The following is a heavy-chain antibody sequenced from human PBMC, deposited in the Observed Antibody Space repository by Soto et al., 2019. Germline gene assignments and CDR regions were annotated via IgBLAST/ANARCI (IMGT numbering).Heavy chain of an antibody. V-gene: IGHV5-51*01. Sequence: GESLKISCKGSGYSFTSYWIGWVRQMPGKDLEWMGIIYPGDSDTRYSPSFQGQVTISADKSISTAYLQWSSLKASDTAMYYCARTPAASKYYYGMDVWGQGTTVTVSS. CDR2: IYPGDSDT. CDR1: GYSFTSYW. CDR3: ARTPAASKYYYGMDV. J-gene: IGHJ6*02. D-gene: IGHD6-13*01.